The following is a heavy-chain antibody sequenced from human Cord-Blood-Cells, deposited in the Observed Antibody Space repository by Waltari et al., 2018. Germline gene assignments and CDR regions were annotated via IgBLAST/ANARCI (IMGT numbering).Heavy chain of an antibody. CDR2: ISYDGSNK. D-gene: IGHD7-27*01. Sequence: QVQLLQSGGGVVQPGRSLRRSCAASGFTFSSYAMHWFRQAPGKGLEWVAVISYDGSNKYYADPVKGRFTISRDNSKNTLYLQMNSLRAEDTAVYYCAREGVNWGSASWFDPWGQGTLVTVSS. CDR1: GFTFSSYA. J-gene: IGHJ5*02. CDR3: AREGVNWGSASWFDP. V-gene: IGHV3-30*04.